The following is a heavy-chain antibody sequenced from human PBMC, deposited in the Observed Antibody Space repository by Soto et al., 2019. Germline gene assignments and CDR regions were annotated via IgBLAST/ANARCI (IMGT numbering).Heavy chain of an antibody. CDR1: GGSISSSNW. D-gene: IGHD1-26*01. CDR2: IYHSGST. Sequence: SETLSLTCAVSGGSISSSNWWSWVHQPPGKGLEWIGEIYHSGSTNYNPSLKSRVTISVDKSKNQFSLKLSSVTAADTAVYYCARVSGSYYYGMDVWGQGTTVTVSS. CDR3: ARVSGSYYYGMDV. J-gene: IGHJ6*02. V-gene: IGHV4-4*02.